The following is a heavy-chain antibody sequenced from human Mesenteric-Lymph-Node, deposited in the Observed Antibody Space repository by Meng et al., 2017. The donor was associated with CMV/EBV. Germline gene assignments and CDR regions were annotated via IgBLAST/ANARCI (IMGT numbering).Heavy chain of an antibody. Sequence: PGGSLRLSCAASGFTVSNQYMNWVRQDPGKGLEWVSVIYSGGSTYYTDSVKGRFTISRDKSNNTLYLQMNSLRVEDTAVYYCAGLDYWGQGTLVTVSS. CDR2: IYSGGST. CDR3: AGLDY. J-gene: IGHJ4*02. CDR1: GFTVSNQY. V-gene: IGHV3-66*04.